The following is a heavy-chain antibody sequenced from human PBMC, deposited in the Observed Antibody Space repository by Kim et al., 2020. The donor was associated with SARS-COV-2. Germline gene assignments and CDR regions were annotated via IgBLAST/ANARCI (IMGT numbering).Heavy chain of an antibody. J-gene: IGHJ3*02. D-gene: IGHD3-3*01. CDR1: GLTFSRST. CDR2: ILYDGGSK. Sequence: GGSLRLSCVASGLTFSRSTMHWVRQAPGKGLEWVANILYDGGSKYYADSVKGRFTISRDSSKNTVYLQMSSLRPEDTALYYCAREGTTTDGAFDIWGQGTMVTVSS. CDR3: AREGTTTDGAFDI. V-gene: IGHV3-30*04.